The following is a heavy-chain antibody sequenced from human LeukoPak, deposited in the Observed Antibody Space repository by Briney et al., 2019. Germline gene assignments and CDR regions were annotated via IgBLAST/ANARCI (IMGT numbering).Heavy chain of an antibody. J-gene: IGHJ6*02. D-gene: IGHD3-22*01. CDR2: IYYSGST. Sequence: PSETLSLTCTVSGGSISSYYWSWLRQPPGKGLEWIGYIYYSGSTNYNPSLKSRVTISVDTSKNQFSLKLSSVTAADTAVYYCARLRSTYYYDSSGYYPPTNDYYYGMDVWGQGTTVTVSS. CDR3: ARLRSTYYYDSSGYYPPTNDYYYGMDV. CDR1: GGSISSYY. V-gene: IGHV4-59*08.